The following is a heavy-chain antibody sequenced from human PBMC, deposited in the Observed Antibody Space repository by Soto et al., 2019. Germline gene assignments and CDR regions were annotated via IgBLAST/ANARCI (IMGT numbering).Heavy chain of an antibody. Sequence: QLQLQESGPGLVKPSETLSLTCTVSGASISSSSYWWGWIRQPPGKGLEWIGSIYYSGSSYYNPSLKSRVTLSVDTSKNQFSLKPTSVTAADTAVYYCARHPRDTTMMRGYFDYWGQGTLVTVSS. CDR1: GASISSSSYW. D-gene: IGHD5-18*01. CDR3: ARHPRDTTMMRGYFDY. CDR2: IYYSGSS. V-gene: IGHV4-39*01. J-gene: IGHJ4*02.